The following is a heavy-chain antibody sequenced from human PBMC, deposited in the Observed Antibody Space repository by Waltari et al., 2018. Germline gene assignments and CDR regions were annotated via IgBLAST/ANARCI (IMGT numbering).Heavy chain of an antibody. CDR2: ISSSSSYI. Sequence: EVQLVESGGGLVKPGGSLRLSCAASGFTFSSYSMNWVRQAPGKGLEWVSSISSSSSYIYYADSVKGRFTISRDNAKNSLYLQMNSLRAEDTAVYYCARLSAQGVIITSLYYYGMDVWGQGTTVTVSS. D-gene: IGHD3-10*01. J-gene: IGHJ6*02. CDR3: ARLSAQGVIITSLYYYGMDV. CDR1: GFTFSSYS. V-gene: IGHV3-21*01.